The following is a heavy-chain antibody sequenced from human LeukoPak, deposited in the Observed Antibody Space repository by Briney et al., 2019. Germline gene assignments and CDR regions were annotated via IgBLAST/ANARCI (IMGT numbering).Heavy chain of an antibody. CDR2: IYYSGST. D-gene: IGHD6-19*01. Sequence: SETLSLTCTVSGGSISSSSYYWGWIRQPPGKGLEWIGSIYYSGSTNYNPSLKSRVTISVDTSKNQFSLKLSSVTAADTAVYYCAGRIAVAGTYFDYWGQGTLVTVSS. J-gene: IGHJ4*02. V-gene: IGHV4-39*07. CDR1: GGSISSSSYY. CDR3: AGRIAVAGTYFDY.